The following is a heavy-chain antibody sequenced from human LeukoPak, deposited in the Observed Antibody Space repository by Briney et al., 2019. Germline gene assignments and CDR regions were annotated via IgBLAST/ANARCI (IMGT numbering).Heavy chain of an antibody. CDR3: ARGGSTGTNLNWVDP. Sequence: KPSETLSLTCTASGGSISSYYWRWIRQPPGKGLQSNGDIYYSASTNYNPSLKSRVSISVDTSKNQFSLKLSSVNAADTAVYYCARGGSTGTNLNWVDPWGQGTLVTVSS. CDR1: GGSISSYY. V-gene: IGHV4-59*01. D-gene: IGHD1-1*01. J-gene: IGHJ5*02. CDR2: IYYSAST.